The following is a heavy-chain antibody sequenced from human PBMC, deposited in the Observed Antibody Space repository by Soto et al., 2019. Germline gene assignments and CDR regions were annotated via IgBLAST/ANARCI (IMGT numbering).Heavy chain of an antibody. CDR1: GFTFSSYA. CDR2: ISYDGSNK. J-gene: IGHJ4*02. V-gene: IGHV3-30-3*01. CDR3: AKERSSGWSLDY. D-gene: IGHD6-19*01. Sequence: GGSLRLSCAASGFTFSSYAMHWVRQAPGKGLEWVAVISYDGSNKYYADSVKGRFTISRDNSKNTLYLQMNSLRAEDTAVFYCAKERSSGWSLDYWGPGTLVTVSS.